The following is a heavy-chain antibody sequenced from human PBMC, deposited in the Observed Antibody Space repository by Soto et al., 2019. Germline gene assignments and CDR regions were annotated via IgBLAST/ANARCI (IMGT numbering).Heavy chain of an antibody. CDR3: MKEHRYCSGGSXXXDY. CDR2: INPNTGAT. V-gene: IGHV1-2*02. CDR1: GYTFTDSY. D-gene: IGHD2-15*01. Sequence: QVQLVQSGAEVKKPGASVKVSCKASGYTFTDSYFHWVRQAPGRGFEWMGWINPNTGATYYAPHLQGRVTMTRDTSISTTYMGLTRLRSDDTAVYYCMKEHRYCSGGSXXXDYWGQGTLVTVSS. J-gene: IGHJ4*02.